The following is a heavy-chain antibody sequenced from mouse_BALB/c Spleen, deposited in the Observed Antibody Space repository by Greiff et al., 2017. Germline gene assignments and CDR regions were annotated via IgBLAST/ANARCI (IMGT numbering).Heavy chain of an antibody. Sequence: QVESGGGLVKPGGSRKLSCAASGFTSSSYTMSWVRQTPEKRLEWVATISSGGSYTYYPDSVKGRFTISRDNAKNTLYLQMSSLKSEDTAMYYCTREDDGYYFDYWGQGTTLTVSS. V-gene: IGHV5-6-4*01. CDR3: TREDDGYYFDY. CDR1: GFTSSSYT. CDR2: ISSGGSYT. J-gene: IGHJ2*01. D-gene: IGHD2-3*01.